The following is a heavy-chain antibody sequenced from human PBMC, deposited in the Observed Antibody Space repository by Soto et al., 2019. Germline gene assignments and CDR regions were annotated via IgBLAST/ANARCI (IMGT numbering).Heavy chain of an antibody. V-gene: IGHV1-69*08. CDR2: IIPILGIA. D-gene: IGHD4-4*01. CDR3: ARDSRLQNYYYYYMDV. CDR1: GGTFSSYT. Sequence: QVQLVQSVAEVKKPGSSVKVSCKASGGTFSSYTISWVRQAPGQGLEWMGRIIPILGIANYAQKFQGRVTITADKSTSTAYMELSSLRSEDTAVYYCARDSRLQNYYYYYMDVWGKGTTVTVSS. J-gene: IGHJ6*03.